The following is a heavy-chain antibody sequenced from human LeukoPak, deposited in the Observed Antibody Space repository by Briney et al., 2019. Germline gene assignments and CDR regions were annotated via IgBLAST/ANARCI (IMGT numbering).Heavy chain of an antibody. J-gene: IGHJ3*02. CDR1: GYTFTSYG. CDR3: ARALQEYYYDSSGYYGGLAGGAFDI. D-gene: IGHD3-22*01. Sequence: ASVKVSCKASGYTFTSYGISWVRQAPGQGLEWMGWISAYNGNKNYAQKLQGRVTMTTDTSASTAYMGLRSMRSDDTAVYYCARALQEYYYDSSGYYGGLAGGAFDIWGQGTMVTVSS. V-gene: IGHV1-18*01. CDR2: ISAYNGNK.